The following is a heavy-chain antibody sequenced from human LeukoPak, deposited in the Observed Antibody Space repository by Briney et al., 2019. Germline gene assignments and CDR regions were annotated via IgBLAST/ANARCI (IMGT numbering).Heavy chain of an antibody. Sequence: SETLSLTCAVYGGSFSGYYWSWIRQPPGKGLEWIGEINHSGSTNYNPSLKSRVTISVDTSKNQFSLKLTSMTAADTAVYYCARGALLWFGAKMEYYFDYWGQGTLLSVSS. CDR3: ARGALLWFGAKMEYYFDY. V-gene: IGHV4-34*01. CDR2: INHSGST. J-gene: IGHJ4*02. D-gene: IGHD3-10*01. CDR1: GGSFSGYY.